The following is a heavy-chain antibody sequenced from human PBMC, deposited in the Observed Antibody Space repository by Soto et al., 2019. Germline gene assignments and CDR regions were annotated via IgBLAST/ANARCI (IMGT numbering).Heavy chain of an antibody. D-gene: IGHD3-10*01. CDR1: NSSITSGYY. J-gene: IGHJ4*02. CDR2: MYHAGST. CDR3: VRVVYYGSEISYKYFDS. V-gene: IGHV4-38-2*01. Sequence: SETLSLTCAVSNSSITSGYYWGWIRQTPGKGLEWIATMYHAGSTYYNPSRKSRVTMSIDRSQNQFSMKLTSVTGADTAIYYCVRVVYYGSEISYKYFDSWGQGTLVTLSS.